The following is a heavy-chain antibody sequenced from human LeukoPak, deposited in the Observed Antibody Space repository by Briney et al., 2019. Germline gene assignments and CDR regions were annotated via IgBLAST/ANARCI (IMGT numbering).Heavy chain of an antibody. D-gene: IGHD1-14*01. CDR3: ARDNRMSHFDY. CDR1: GASISGGTYY. CDR2: IYYTGST. V-gene: IGHV4-39*07. Sequence: SETLSLTCSVSGASISGGTYYWGWIRQPPGKGLEWIGSIYYTGSTYDNPSLKSRVTISVDTSKNQFSLKLSSVTAADTAVYYCARDNRMSHFDYWGQGTLVTVSS. J-gene: IGHJ4*02.